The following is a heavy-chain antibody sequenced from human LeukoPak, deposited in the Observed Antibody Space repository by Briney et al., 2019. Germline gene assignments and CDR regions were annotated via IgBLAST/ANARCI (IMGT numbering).Heavy chain of an antibody. CDR1: GFTFSSYS. V-gene: IGHV3-21*01. CDR3: ARVVWLHYDSSGPNEPDDAFDI. D-gene: IGHD3-22*01. CDR2: ISSSSSYI. J-gene: IGHJ3*02. Sequence: GGSLRLSCAASGFTFSSYSMNWVRQAPGKGLEWVSSISSSSSYIYYADSVKGRFTISRDNAKNSLYLQMNSLRAEDTAVYYCARVVWLHYDSSGPNEPDDAFDIWGQGTMVTVSS.